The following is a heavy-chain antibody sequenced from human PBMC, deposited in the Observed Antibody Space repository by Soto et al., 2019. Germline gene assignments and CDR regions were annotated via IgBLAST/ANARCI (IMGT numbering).Heavy chain of an antibody. J-gene: IGHJ3*02. CDR1: GGSFSGYY. CDR3: ARTGYSSGWYKAAFDI. D-gene: IGHD6-19*01. CDR2: INHSGST. Sequence: QVQLQQWGAGLLKPSETLSLTCAVYGGSFSGYYWSWIRQPPGKGLEWIGEINHSGSTNYNPSLKSTVTISVDTSKNQVYLKLSSVTAADTAVYYCARTGYSSGWYKAAFDIWGQGTMVTVFS. V-gene: IGHV4-34*01.